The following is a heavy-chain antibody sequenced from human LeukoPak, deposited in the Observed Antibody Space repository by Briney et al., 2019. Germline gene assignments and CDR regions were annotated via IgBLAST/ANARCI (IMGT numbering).Heavy chain of an antibody. CDR2: INPSGGST. CDR3: AIHVLRFLEWLSGPLDY. J-gene: IGHJ4*02. D-gene: IGHD3-3*01. CDR1: GYTFTSYY. V-gene: IGHV1-46*01. Sequence: GASVKVSCKASGYTFTSYYMHWVRQAPGQGLEWMGIINPSGGSTSYAQKFQGRVTMTRDTSTSTVYMELSSLRSEDTAVYYCAIHVLRFLEWLSGPLDYWGQGTLVTVSS.